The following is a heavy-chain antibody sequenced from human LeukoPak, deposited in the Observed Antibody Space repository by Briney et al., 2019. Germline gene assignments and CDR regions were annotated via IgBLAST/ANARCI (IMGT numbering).Heavy chain of an antibody. D-gene: IGHD3-3*01. CDR1: RFTLSTYW. CDR3: ARGVPYDSWSGPHYSDY. J-gene: IGHJ4*02. CDR2: IKQDGSQE. Sequence: GGSLRLSCAASRFTLSTYWMRWVRQAPGKGREWVAHIKQDGSQEYYVDSVKGRFTISRDSAKNSLYLQMNSLRAEDTAVYYCARGVPYDSWSGPHYSDYWGQGTLVTVSS. V-gene: IGHV3-7*01.